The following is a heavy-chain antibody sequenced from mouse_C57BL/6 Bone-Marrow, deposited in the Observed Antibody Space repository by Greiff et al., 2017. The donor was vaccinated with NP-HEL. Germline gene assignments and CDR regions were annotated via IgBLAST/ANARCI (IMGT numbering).Heavy chain of an antibody. CDR2: IDPENGDT. CDR1: GFNIKDDY. Sequence: VQLQQSGAELVRPGASVKLSCTASGFNIKDDYMHWVKQRPEQGLEWIGWIDPENGDTEYASKFQGKATITADTSSNTAYLQLSSLTSEDTAVYYCTSILILYDYDGACDVWGTGTTVTVSS. CDR3: TSILILYDYDGACDV. J-gene: IGHJ1*03. V-gene: IGHV14-4*01. D-gene: IGHD2-4*01.